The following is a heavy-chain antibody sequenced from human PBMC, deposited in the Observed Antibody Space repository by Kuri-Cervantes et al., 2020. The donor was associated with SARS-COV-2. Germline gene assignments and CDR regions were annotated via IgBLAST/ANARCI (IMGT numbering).Heavy chain of an antibody. V-gene: IGHV3-30-3*01. CDR2: ISYDGSNK. D-gene: IGHD6-19*01. J-gene: IGHJ4*02. Sequence: LSLTCAASEFTFSSYAMHWVRQAPGKGLEWVAVISYDGSNKYYADSVKGRFTISRDNSKNTLYLQMNSLRAEDTAVYYCARDDLYSSGGNYYWGQGTLVTVSS. CDR1: EFTFSSYA. CDR3: ARDDLYSSGGNYY.